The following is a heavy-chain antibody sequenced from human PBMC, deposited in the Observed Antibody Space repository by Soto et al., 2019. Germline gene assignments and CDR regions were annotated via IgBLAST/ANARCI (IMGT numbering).Heavy chain of an antibody. J-gene: IGHJ4*02. CDR1: GVIFSISP. CDR3: ARDPKTYGGQHWAFNYFDS. D-gene: IGHD4-17*01. V-gene: IGHV3-30-3*01. CDR2: ISYDGTNK. Sequence: LXLTCAASGVIFSISPMHWVRQAPGKGPEWVALISYDGTNKFYADSVKGRFTISRDNSKSTLYLQVDSLRPEDAAVYYCARDPKTYGGQHWAFNYFDSWGQGALVTVSS.